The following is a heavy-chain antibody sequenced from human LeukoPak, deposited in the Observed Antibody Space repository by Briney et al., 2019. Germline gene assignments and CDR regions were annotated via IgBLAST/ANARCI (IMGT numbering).Heavy chain of an antibody. CDR3: AKDTTKYGSGSYYHY. J-gene: IGHJ4*02. Sequence: GGSLRRSCAASGFTFSSYAMSWVRKAPGKGLEWVSAISGSGGSTYYADSVKGRFTISRDNSKNTLYLQMNSLRAEDTAVYYCAKDTTKYGSGSYYHYWGQGTLVTVSS. CDR2: ISGSGGST. CDR1: GFTFSSYA. D-gene: IGHD3-10*01. V-gene: IGHV3-23*01.